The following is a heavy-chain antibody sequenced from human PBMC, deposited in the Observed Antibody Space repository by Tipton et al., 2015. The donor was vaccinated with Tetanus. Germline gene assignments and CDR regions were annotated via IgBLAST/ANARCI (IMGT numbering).Heavy chain of an antibody. J-gene: IGHJ6*02. CDR3: ASTVGYSGGYYYYYGMDV. D-gene: IGHD5-18*01. CDR1: GGSISGSRNF. V-gene: IGHV4-39*07. Sequence: TLSLTCTVSGGSISGSRNFWGWIRQTPARGLEWIGSVDYTGHTYHNPSLKSRVTLSVDVSKNQFSLKLSSVTAADTAVYYCASTVGYSGGYYYYYGMDVWGQGTTVTVSS. CDR2: VDYTGHT.